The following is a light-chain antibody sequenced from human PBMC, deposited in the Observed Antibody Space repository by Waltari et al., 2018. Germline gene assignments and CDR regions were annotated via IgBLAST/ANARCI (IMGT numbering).Light chain of an antibody. J-gene: IGLJ2*01. CDR2: GIN. Sequence: SSELTQDPAVSVALGQTVRITCHGDRLRTVYAGWYQQKPGQAPLLVIYGINNRPSGIPDRFSGSRSGNTSSLTISGAQAEDEADYYCNSRDSSGNIVGFGGGTKLTVL. V-gene: IGLV3-19*01. CDR1: RLRTVY. CDR3: NSRDSSGNIVG.